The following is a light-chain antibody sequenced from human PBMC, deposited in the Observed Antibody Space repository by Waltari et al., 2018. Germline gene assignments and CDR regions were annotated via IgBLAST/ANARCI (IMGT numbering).Light chain of an antibody. CDR2: DVN. CDR3: SSYTLDIKMI. Sequence: QSALTQPASMSGPPRQSIPISYTRSNSDIGRYTYVAWYQQYPGKAPKVLIYDVNKRPSGASDRFSGSKSGNTASLTISGLQAEDEADYYCSSYTLDIKMIFGGGTKLTVL. J-gene: IGLJ2*01. V-gene: IGLV2-14*03. CDR1: NSDIGRYTY.